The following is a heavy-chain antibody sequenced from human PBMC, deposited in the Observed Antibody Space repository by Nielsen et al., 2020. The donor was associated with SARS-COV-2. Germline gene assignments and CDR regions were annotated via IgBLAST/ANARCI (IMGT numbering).Heavy chain of an antibody. CDR3: ARVVSGYGPPMDV. D-gene: IGHD5-12*01. CDR2: INPSGGST. Sequence: ASVKVSCKASGYTFTSYYMHWVRQAPGQGLEWMGIINPSGGSTCYAQKFQGRVTMTRDTSTSTVYMELSSLRSEDTAVYYCARVVSGYGPPMDVWGQGTTVTVSS. J-gene: IGHJ6*02. V-gene: IGHV1-46*01. CDR1: GYTFTSYY.